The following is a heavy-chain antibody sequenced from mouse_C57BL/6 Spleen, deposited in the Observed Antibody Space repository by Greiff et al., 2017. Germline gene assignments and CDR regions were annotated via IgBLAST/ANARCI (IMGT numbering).Heavy chain of an antibody. V-gene: IGHV1-64*01. J-gene: IGHJ3*01. CDR2: IPPKSGST. Sequence: VQLPQPGAELVKPGDSVKLSCKASGYNFTSYWRHWVKQRPGQGLEWIGMIPPKSGSTNYNEKFKSKATLTVDKASSTAYMQLSSLTFEDSAVYYCARSDWFAYWGQGTLVTVSA. CDR3: ARSDWFAY. CDR1: GYNFTSYW.